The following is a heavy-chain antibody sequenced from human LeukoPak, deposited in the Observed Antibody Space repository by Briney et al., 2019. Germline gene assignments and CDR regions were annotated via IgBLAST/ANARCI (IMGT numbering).Heavy chain of an antibody. Sequence: SETLSLTCAVYGGSFSGYYWSWIRQPPGKGLEWIGEINHSGSTNYNPSLKSRVTISVDTSKNQFSLKLSSVTAADTAVYYCARGLVGDILTGYYNSPDFDYWGQGTLVTVS. D-gene: IGHD3-9*01. J-gene: IGHJ4*02. CDR3: ARGLVGDILTGYYNSPDFDY. V-gene: IGHV4-34*01. CDR2: INHSGST. CDR1: GGSFSGYY.